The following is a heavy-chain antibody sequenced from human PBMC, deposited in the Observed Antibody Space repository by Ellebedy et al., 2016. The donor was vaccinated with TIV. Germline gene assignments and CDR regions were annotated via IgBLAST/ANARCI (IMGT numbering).Heavy chain of an antibody. J-gene: IGHJ4*02. CDR2: IKSKTDGGTT. V-gene: IGHV3-15*01. Sequence: GGSLRLXCAASGFTFSNAWMSWVRQAPGKGLEWVGRIKSKTDGGTTDYAAPVKGRFTISRDDSKNTLYLQMNSLKTEDTAVYYCTTGGDIVVGNYYFDYWGQGTLVTVSS. D-gene: IGHD2-21*01. CDR1: GFTFSNAW. CDR3: TTGGDIVVGNYYFDY.